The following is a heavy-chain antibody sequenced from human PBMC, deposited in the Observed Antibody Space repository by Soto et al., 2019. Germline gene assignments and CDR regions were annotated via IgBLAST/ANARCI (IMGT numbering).Heavy chain of an antibody. CDR2: IYWDDDK. V-gene: IGHV2-5*02. J-gene: IGHJ4*02. CDR1: GFSLSTSGVG. Sequence: QITLKESGPTLVKPTQTLTLTCTFSGFSLSTSGVGVGWIRQPPGKALEWLALIYWDDDKYYSPSLKRRLSITKDTSKHQVVLTITNMDPVDTATYYCSRAGCNSVNFDYWGQGTLVTVSS. CDR3: SRAGCNSVNFDY. D-gene: IGHD4-4*01.